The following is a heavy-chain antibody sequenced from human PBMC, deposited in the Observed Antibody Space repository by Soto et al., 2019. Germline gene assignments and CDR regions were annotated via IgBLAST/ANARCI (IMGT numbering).Heavy chain of an antibody. J-gene: IGHJ4*02. V-gene: IGHV2-5*01. Sequence: QITLKESGPTLVKPTQTLTLTCTFSGFSLTTDGVGVDWIRQPPGKALEWLGLVYWNDEKRYRPSLQSRLTITRDTSRNQVVLTMTNMDRVDTATYFCAHRTTVTSGLYWGQGTLVTVSS. CDR3: AHRTTVTSGLY. D-gene: IGHD4-4*01. CDR2: VYWNDEK. CDR1: GFSLTTDGVG.